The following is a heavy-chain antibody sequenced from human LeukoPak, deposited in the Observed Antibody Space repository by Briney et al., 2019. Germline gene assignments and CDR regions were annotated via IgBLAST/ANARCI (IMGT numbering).Heavy chain of an antibody. CDR3: ARVGDGYSVNYFDY. D-gene: IGHD5-24*01. CDR1: GFTFSNYN. CDR2: ISSTSSTV. V-gene: IGHV3-48*02. Sequence: GGSLRRSCAASGFTFSNYNMNWVRQAPGKGLEWVSYISSTSSTVYYADSVKGRFTVSRDNAENSLYLQMNSLRDEDTAMFYCARVGDGYSVNYFDYWGQGTLVTVSS. J-gene: IGHJ4*02.